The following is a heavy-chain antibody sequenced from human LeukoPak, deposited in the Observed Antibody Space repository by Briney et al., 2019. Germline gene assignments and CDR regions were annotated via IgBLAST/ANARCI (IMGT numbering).Heavy chain of an antibody. CDR2: IRASNGNI. CDR1: GYTFTNYG. CDR3: ARGPYCSSTSCYRKWAGLDP. V-gene: IGHV1-18*04. D-gene: IGHD2-2*01. Sequence: GASVKVSCKASGYTFTNYGVTWVRQAPGQGLEWMGWIRASNGNIDYAQKLQGRVTMTTDTSTNTAYMELRSLTSDDTAVYYCARGPYCSSTSCYRKWAGLDPWGQGTLVTVSS. J-gene: IGHJ5*02.